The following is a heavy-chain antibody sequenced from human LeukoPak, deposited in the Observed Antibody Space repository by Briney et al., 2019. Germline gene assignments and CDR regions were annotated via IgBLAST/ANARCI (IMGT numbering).Heavy chain of an antibody. CDR3: ARRTTYYDFWSGYSDNYYYYMDV. Sequence: SETLSLTCTVSGGSISSGDYYWSWIRQPPGKGLEWIGYIYYSGSTYYNPSLKSRVTISVDTSKNQFSLKLSSVTAADTAVYYCARRTTYYDFWSGYSDNYYYYMDVWGKGTTVTVSS. D-gene: IGHD3-3*01. CDR1: GGSISSGDYY. V-gene: IGHV4-30-4*08. J-gene: IGHJ6*03. CDR2: IYYSGST.